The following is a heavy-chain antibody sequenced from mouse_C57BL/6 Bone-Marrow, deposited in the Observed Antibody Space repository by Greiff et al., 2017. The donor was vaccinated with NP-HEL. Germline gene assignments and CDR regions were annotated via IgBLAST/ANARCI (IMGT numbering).Heavy chain of an antibody. J-gene: IGHJ4*01. CDR3: ARMGALYYDYDEDAMDY. CDR1: GYSFTGYY. CDR2: IYPYNGVS. D-gene: IGHD2-4*01. Sequence: EVMLVESGPELVKPGASVKISCKASGYSFTGYYMHWVKQSHGNILDWIGYIYPYNGVSSYNQKFKGKATLTVDKSSSTAYMELRSLTSEDSAVYYCARMGALYYDYDEDAMDYWGQGTSVTVSS. V-gene: IGHV1-31*01.